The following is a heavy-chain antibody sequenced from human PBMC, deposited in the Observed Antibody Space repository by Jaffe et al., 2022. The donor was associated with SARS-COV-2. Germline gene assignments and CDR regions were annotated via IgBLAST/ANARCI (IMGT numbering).Heavy chain of an antibody. CDR3: ARERSITIFGVVIPDSYGMDV. CDR2: IKQDGSEK. D-gene: IGHD3-3*01. Sequence: EVQLVESGGGLVQPGGSLRLSCAASGFTFSSYWMSWVRQAPGKGLEWVANIKQDGSEKYYVDSVKGRFTISRDNAKNSLYLQMNSLRAEDTAVYYCARERSITIFGVVIPDSYGMDVWGQGTTVTVSS. V-gene: IGHV3-7*03. CDR1: GFTFSSYW. J-gene: IGHJ6*02.